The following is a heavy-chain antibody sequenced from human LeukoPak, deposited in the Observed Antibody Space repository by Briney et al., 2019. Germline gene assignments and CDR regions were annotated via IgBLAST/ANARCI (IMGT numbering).Heavy chain of an antibody. CDR1: GFTFTYVA. CDR3: ALNYDILTGYYSLAY. CDR2: MSLVADTT. Sequence: GGSLRLSCDASGFTFTYVAMNWVRQAPGKGLEWVSSMSLVADTTYYADSVKGRFIISADNSKNTLYLQMNSLRAEDTAVYYCALNYDILTGYYSLAYWGQGTLVTVSS. V-gene: IGHV3-23*01. D-gene: IGHD3-9*01. J-gene: IGHJ4*02.